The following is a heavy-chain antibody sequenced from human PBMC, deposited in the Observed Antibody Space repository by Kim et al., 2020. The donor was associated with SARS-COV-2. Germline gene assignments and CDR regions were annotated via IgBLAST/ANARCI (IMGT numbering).Heavy chain of an antibody. J-gene: IGHJ6*02. CDR1: GGSVSSGSYY. Sequence: SETLSLTCTVSGGSVSSGSYYWSWIRQPPGKGLEWIGYIYYSGSTNYNPSLKSRVTISVDTSKNQFSLKLSSVTAADTAVYYCARDPGGLLWFGEANYYYYGMDVWGQGTTVTVSS. D-gene: IGHD3-10*01. V-gene: IGHV4-61*01. CDR3: ARDPGGLLWFGEANYYYYGMDV. CDR2: IYYSGST.